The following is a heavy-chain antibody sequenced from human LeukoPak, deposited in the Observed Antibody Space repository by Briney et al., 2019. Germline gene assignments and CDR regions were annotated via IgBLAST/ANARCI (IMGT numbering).Heavy chain of an antibody. Sequence: PGGSLRLSCAASGFTFSSYGMSWVRQAPGKGLEWVSAISGSGGSTYYADSVKGRFTISRDNSKNTLYLQMNSLRTEDTAVYYCAKPYDILTGYRAPYYFDYWGQGTLVTVSS. V-gene: IGHV3-23*01. CDR2: ISGSGGST. J-gene: IGHJ4*02. CDR3: AKPYDILTGYRAPYYFDY. CDR1: GFTFSSYG. D-gene: IGHD3-9*01.